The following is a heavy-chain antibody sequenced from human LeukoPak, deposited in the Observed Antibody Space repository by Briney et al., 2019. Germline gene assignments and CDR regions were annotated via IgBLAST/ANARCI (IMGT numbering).Heavy chain of an antibody. CDR2: IYSDGSV. CDR3: ARGPAASGYFDY. D-gene: IGHD6-13*01. Sequence: SETLSLTCSVSGGSISSHYWSWLRQPAGKGLEWIGHIYSDGSVNYNPSVKSRVTMSVDTSKNQFSLKLYFVAAADTAVFYCARGPAASGYFDYWDQGTLVTVSS. CDR1: GGSISSHY. V-gene: IGHV4-4*07. J-gene: IGHJ4*02.